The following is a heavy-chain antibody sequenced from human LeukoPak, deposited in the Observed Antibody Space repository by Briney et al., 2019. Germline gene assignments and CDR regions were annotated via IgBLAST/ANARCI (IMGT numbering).Heavy chain of an antibody. CDR3: ARDSLGATYYYYYYMDV. J-gene: IGHJ6*03. Sequence: PSETLSLTCTVSGCSISSYYWSWIRQPAGKGLEWIGRIYTSGSTNYNPSLKSRVTMSVDTSKNQFSLKLSSVTAADTAVYYCARDSLGATYYYYYYMDVWGKGTTVTVSS. V-gene: IGHV4-4*07. CDR2: IYTSGST. CDR1: GCSISSYY. D-gene: IGHD1-26*01.